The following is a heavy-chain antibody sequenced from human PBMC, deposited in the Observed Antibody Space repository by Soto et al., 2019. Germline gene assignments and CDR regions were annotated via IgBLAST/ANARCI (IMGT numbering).Heavy chain of an antibody. CDR1: GGSFSGYY. CDR3: ASGSRELLPYYYYGMDV. CDR2: INHSGST. V-gene: IGHV4-34*01. Sequence: SETLSLTCAVYGGSFSGYYWSWIRQPPGKGLEWIGEINHSGSTNYNPSLKSRVTISVDTSKIQFSLKLSSVTAADTAVYYCASGSRELLPYYYYGMDVCGQGTTVTVSS. J-gene: IGHJ6*02. D-gene: IGHD1-26*01.